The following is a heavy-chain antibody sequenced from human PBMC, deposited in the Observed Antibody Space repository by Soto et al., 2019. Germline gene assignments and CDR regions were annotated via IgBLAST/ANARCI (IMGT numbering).Heavy chain of an antibody. Sequence: SSETLSLTCTVSGGSISSSSYYWGWIRQPPGKGLEWIGSIYYSGSTYYNPSLKSRVTISVDTSKNQFSLKLSSVTAADTAVYYCARPTTMVRGVIITRDYYMDVWGKGTTVTVSS. CDR2: IYYSGST. J-gene: IGHJ6*03. CDR3: ARPTTMVRGVIITRDYYMDV. V-gene: IGHV4-39*01. CDR1: GGSISSSSYY. D-gene: IGHD3-10*01.